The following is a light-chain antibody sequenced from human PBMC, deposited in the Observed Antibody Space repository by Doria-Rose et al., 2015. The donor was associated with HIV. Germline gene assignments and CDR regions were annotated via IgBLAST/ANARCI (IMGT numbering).Light chain of an antibody. CDR1: QRVSGN. Sequence: TQPPATLSLSPGERAPLPGRPRQRVSGNLSGYQQKPGQAPRLLIYDASNRATGIPARFSGSGSGTDFTLTISSLEPEDFAVYYCQQRNNWPTFGRGTKVEI. V-gene: IGKV3-11*01. CDR3: QQRNNWPT. J-gene: IGKJ4*01. CDR2: DAS.